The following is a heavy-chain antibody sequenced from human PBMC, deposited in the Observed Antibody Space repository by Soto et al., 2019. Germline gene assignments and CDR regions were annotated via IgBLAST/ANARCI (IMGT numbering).Heavy chain of an antibody. CDR3: AKALFVSSGWTS. CDR1: GFTFSSYA. Sequence: EVQLLESGGGLVQPGGSLRLSCAASGFTFSSYAMSWVRQAPGKGLEWVSAISGSGGSTYYADSVKGRFTSSRDNSKNTLYLQMNSLRAEDTAVYYCAKALFVSSGWTSWGQGTLVTVSS. J-gene: IGHJ4*02. D-gene: IGHD6-19*01. V-gene: IGHV3-23*01. CDR2: ISGSGGST.